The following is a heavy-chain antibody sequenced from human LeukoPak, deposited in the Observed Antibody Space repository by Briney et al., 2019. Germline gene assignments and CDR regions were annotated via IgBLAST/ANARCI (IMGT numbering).Heavy chain of an antibody. Sequence: NPSETLSLTCTVSGGSINSYYGSWIRHPPAKGLEWIGFVYYSGRINYNPSLKSRVTISVEPSNNQFSLKLSSVTAADTAVYYCARLSRIAAAGAYSYHSMDVWGQGTTVTVSS. D-gene: IGHD6-13*01. V-gene: IGHV4-59*13. CDR2: VYYSGRI. J-gene: IGHJ6*02. CDR3: ARLSRIAAAGAYSYHSMDV. CDR1: GGSINSYY.